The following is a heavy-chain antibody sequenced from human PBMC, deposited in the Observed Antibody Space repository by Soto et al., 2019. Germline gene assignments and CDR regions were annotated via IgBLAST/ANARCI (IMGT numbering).Heavy chain of an antibody. V-gene: IGHV4-34*01. D-gene: IGHD3-3*01. CDR1: GGSFSGYY. J-gene: IGHJ4*02. CDR2: INHSGST. Sequence: SETLSLTCAVYGGSFSGYYWSWIRQPPGRGLEWIGEINHSGSTNYNPSLKSRVTISVDTSKNQFSLKLSSVTAADTAVYYCAGTDYDFWSGYPISFDYWGQGTLVTVSS. CDR3: AGTDYDFWSGYPISFDY.